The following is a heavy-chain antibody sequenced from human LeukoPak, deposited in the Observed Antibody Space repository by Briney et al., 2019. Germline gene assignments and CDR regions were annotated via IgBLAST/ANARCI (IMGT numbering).Heavy chain of an antibody. Sequence: GGSLRLSCAASGFSFNNSEMYWVRQAPGKGLEWVSYISSTGYTIYYADSVKGRFTISRDNAKNSLYLQMNSLRAEDTAVYYCARGPGRSSFDYWGQGALVTVSS. J-gene: IGHJ4*02. CDR2: ISSTGYTI. CDR1: GFSFNNSE. V-gene: IGHV3-48*03. CDR3: ARGPGRSSFDY. D-gene: IGHD6-13*01.